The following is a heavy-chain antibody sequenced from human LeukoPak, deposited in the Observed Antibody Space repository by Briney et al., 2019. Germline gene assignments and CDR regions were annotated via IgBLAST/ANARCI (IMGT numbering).Heavy chain of an antibody. J-gene: IGHJ4*02. CDR3: ARPQTGGYCSGGSCYLDY. CDR2: IYPGDSDT. V-gene: IGHV5-51*01. D-gene: IGHD2-15*01. Sequence: GESLKISCEGSGYSFISYYIGWVRQMPGKGLEWVGIIYPGDSDTRYSPSFQGQVTISADKSISTAYLQWSSLKASDTAMYYCARPQTGGYCSGGSCYLDYWGQGTLVTVSS. CDR1: GYSFISYY.